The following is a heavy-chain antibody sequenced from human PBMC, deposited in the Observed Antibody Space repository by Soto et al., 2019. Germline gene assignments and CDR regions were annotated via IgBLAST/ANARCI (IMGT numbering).Heavy chain of an antibody. Sequence: ASVKVSCKASGYTFTSYGISWVRQAPGQGLEWMGWISAYNGNTNYAQKLQGRVTMTTDTSTSTAYMELRSLRSDDTAVYYCARDKIVVVPAAPTSNWFDPWGQGALVTVSS. D-gene: IGHD2-2*01. CDR1: GYTFTSYG. J-gene: IGHJ5*02. CDR3: ARDKIVVVPAAPTSNWFDP. V-gene: IGHV1-18*01. CDR2: ISAYNGNT.